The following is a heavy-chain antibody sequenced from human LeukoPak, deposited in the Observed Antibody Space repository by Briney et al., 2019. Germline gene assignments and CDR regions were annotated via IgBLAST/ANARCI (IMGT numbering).Heavy chain of an antibody. CDR3: ARRCGGDCYSKMGLDL. J-gene: IGHJ5*02. D-gene: IGHD2-21*02. CDR2: IHYSGKT. Sequence: SETLSLTCIVSGGFISNSIYYWAWIRQPPGVGLEWIGSIHYSGKTYYYPPLKSRVTMSVDTSKNQFSLKLSSVTAADTAVYYCARRCGGDCYSKMGLDLWGQGTAVTVSS. CDR1: GGFISNSIYY. V-gene: IGHV4-39*01.